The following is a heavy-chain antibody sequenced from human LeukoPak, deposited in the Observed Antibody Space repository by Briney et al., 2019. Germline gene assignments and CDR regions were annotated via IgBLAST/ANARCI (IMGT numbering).Heavy chain of an antibody. V-gene: IGHV3-23*01. J-gene: IGHJ4*02. CDR1: RFTFTNYG. Sequence: GGSLRLSCAASRFTFTNYGMSWVRQAPGKGLEWVSSISGDGVGTYYAGSVRGRFTISRDNPKNILYLQMNSLRAEDTAVYYCAKDQKYYYGSGSYDYWGQGTLVTVSS. D-gene: IGHD3-10*01. CDR2: ISGDGVGT. CDR3: AKDQKYYYGSGSYDY.